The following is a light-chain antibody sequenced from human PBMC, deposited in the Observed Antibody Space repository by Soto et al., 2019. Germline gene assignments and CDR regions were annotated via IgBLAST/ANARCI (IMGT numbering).Light chain of an antibody. V-gene: IGKV3-20*01. CDR2: GAS. CDR3: QQYGSSPPWT. CDR1: QSVSSN. Sequence: ELVLRQSPATLSLSAGQRATLSCRASQSVSSNLAWHQQKPGQAPRLLIYGASSRATGIPDRFSGSGSGTDFTLTISRLEPEDFAVYYCQQYGSSPPWTFGQGTKVDIK. J-gene: IGKJ1*01.